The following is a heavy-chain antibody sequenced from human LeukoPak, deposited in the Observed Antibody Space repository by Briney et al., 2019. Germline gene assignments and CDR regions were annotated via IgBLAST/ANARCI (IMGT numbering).Heavy chain of an antibody. V-gene: IGHV3-23*01. J-gene: IGHJ4*02. CDR2: ISGSGGST. CDR3: ATDSGNSPFDY. D-gene: IGHD1-26*01. Sequence: GGSLRLSCAATGFTFSRYAMSWVRQAPGKGLEWVSLISGSGGSTKYADSVKGRFTIYRDNSKNTLYLQMNSLRAEDTAVYYCATDSGNSPFDYWGQGTLVTVSS. CDR1: GFTFSRYA.